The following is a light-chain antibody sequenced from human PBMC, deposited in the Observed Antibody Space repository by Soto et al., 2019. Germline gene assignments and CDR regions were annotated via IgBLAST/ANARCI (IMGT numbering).Light chain of an antibody. J-gene: IGKJ4*01. Sequence: DIVTTQSPATLSVSPRESATLSCRASQSINRDLAWYVQKPGQAPRLLVYGASTRATGIPDRFSGSGSGTDFTLTISRLEPEDFAVYYCQQFSSYPLTVGGGTKVDIK. CDR1: QSINRD. CDR2: GAS. CDR3: QQFSSYPLT. V-gene: IGKV3D-15*01.